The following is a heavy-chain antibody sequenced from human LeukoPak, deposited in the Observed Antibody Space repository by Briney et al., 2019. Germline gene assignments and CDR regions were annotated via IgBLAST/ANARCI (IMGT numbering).Heavy chain of an antibody. CDR2: IYYTGTT. CDR1: GGSFSNFY. D-gene: IGHD6-13*01. J-gene: IGHJ3*02. CDR3: ARDMGLRSSWYETMYDAFDI. V-gene: IGHV4-59*01. Sequence: KPSETLSLTCTVSGGSFSNFYWNWIRQPPGKGLEWIGYIYYTGTTKYSPSLKSRVTISADTSKSQFSLKLSSVTAADTAVYYCARDMGLRSSWYETMYDAFDIGGQGTMVTVSS.